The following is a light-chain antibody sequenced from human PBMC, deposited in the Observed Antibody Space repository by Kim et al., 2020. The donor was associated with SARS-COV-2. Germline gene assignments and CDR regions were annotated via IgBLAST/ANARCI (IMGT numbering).Light chain of an antibody. J-gene: IGLJ2*01. V-gene: IGLV3-19*01. CDR2: GKN. CDR3: NSRDNSGNHVV. Sequence: SSELTQDPAMSVALGQTVRITCQGDSLRTYYASWYQQKPGQAPILVIYGKNNRPSGIPDRFSGSSSGNTASLTVTGAQAVDEADYYCNSRDNSGNHVVFG. CDR1: SLRTYY.